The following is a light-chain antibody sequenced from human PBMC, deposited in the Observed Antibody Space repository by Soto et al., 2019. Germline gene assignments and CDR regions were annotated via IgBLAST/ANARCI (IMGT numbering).Light chain of an antibody. J-gene: IGKJ3*01. Sequence: AIQMTHSPSSLSASVGDRVTITCRASQGIKNDLGWYQQKPGKVPKLLIYATSTLQSGVPSRFSGSGSGTDFTLTISSLQPEDFATYYCLQDYNYPFTFGPGTKVDIK. CDR1: QGIKND. V-gene: IGKV1-6*01. CDR3: LQDYNYPFT. CDR2: ATS.